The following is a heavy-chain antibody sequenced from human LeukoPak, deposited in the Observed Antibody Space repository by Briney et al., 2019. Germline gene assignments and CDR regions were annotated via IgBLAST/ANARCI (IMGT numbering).Heavy chain of an antibody. CDR1: GFTFRNYG. CDR2: IWYDGSNK. CDR3: ARGNYQLSNGMDV. Sequence: GGSLRLSCAASGFTFRNYGIHWVRQAPGKGLEWVVIIWYDGSNKYYADSVKGRFTISRDNSKNTLYLQMNSLRAEDTALYYCARGNYQLSNGMDVWGQGTTVTVSS. V-gene: IGHV3-33*01. D-gene: IGHD1-7*01. J-gene: IGHJ6*02.